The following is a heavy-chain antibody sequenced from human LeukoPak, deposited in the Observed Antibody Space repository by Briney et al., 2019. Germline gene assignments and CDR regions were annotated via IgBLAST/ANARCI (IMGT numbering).Heavy chain of an antibody. Sequence: GGSLRLSCTASGFNVGDYAMSWVRQAPGKGLEWVGFIRSKTYGGTADYAASVEGRFTISRDDPNNIVYLQMNSLKTEDTALYYCSRGLEGFTAYDDYWGQGTLVTVSS. CDR1: GFNVGDYA. D-gene: IGHD5-12*01. J-gene: IGHJ4*02. CDR2: IRSKTYGGTA. CDR3: SRGLEGFTAYDDY. V-gene: IGHV3-49*04.